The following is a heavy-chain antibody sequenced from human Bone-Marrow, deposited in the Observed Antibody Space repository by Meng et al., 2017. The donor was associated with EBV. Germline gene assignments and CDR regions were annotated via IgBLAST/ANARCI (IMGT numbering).Heavy chain of an antibody. V-gene: IGHV4-4*02. J-gene: IGHJ4*02. CDR1: GAQISSSNG. D-gene: IGHD3-10*01. CDR2: IDHSRST. CDR3: ARDISGTIDY. Sequence: GRLLQWAPGVRQPSGPLSLTFGVSGAQISSSNGWSWLREPPGKGLEWIVEIDHSRSTTYKPSLKSRVTISIDKSKNQFSLKLSPVTAADTAVYYCARDISGTIDYWGQGTLVTVSS.